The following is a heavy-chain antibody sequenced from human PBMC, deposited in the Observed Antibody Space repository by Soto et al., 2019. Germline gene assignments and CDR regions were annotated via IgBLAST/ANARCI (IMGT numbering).Heavy chain of an antibody. J-gene: IGHJ3*02. CDR2: ISWNSGSI. D-gene: IGHD1-26*01. CDR3: AKAQWELLSAFDI. V-gene: IGHV3-9*01. Sequence: PGGSLRLSCAASGFTFDDYAMHWVRQAPGKGLEWVSGISWNSGSIGYADSVKGRFTISRDNAKNSLYLQMNSLRAEDTALYYCAKAQWELLSAFDIWGQGTMVTVSS. CDR1: GFTFDDYA.